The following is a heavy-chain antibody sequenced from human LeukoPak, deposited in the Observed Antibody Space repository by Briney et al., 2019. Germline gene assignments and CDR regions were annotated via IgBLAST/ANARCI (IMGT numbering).Heavy chain of an antibody. V-gene: IGHV3-33*08. CDR2: IWYDGSNK. D-gene: IGHD1-26*01. CDR1: GFTFNTFG. CDR3: ASEYSGSYSYYYYYGMDV. Sequence: GGSLRLSCATSGFTFNTFGMHWVRQAPGKGLEWVAVIWYDGSNKYYADSVKGRFTISRDNSKNTLYLQMNSLRAEDTAVYYCASEYSGSYSYYYYYGMDVWGQGTTVTVSS. J-gene: IGHJ6*02.